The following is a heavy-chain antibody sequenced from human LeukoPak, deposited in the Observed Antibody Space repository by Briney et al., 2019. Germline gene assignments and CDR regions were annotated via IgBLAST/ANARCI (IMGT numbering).Heavy chain of an antibody. J-gene: IGHJ3*02. CDR3: ARDLSLNIGRLPYDAFDI. V-gene: IGHV3-7*01. CDR2: INTDGSVK. CDR1: GLTFSGYW. D-gene: IGHD2/OR15-2a*01. Sequence: GGSLRLSCAVSGLTFSGYWMTWVRQAPGKGLEWVANINTDGSVKNYVDSVKGRFTVSRDNAKNSLYLQMNSLRAEDAAVYHCARDLSLNIGRLPYDAFDIWGRGTSVTVSS.